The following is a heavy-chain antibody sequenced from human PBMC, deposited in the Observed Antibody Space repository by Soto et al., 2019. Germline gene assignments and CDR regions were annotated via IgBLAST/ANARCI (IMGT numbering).Heavy chain of an antibody. Sequence: EVQLLGSGGGLVQPGGSLRLSCAASGFTFGNFALSWVRQTPGKGLEWVSGITNTGGGTGYADSVKGRFTITRDNSRNTVSLQLSRLTPADTAVYYCARGTSYYGSGSPPQAFDHWGQGPLVTVSS. J-gene: IGHJ4*02. D-gene: IGHD3-10*01. CDR3: ARGTSYYGSGSPPQAFDH. V-gene: IGHV3-23*01. CDR2: ITNTGGGT. CDR1: GFTFGNFA.